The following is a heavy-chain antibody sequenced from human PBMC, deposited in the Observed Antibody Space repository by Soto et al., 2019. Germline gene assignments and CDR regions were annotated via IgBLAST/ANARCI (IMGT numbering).Heavy chain of an antibody. CDR1: GFTFTSSA. J-gene: IGHJ4*02. CDR2: IVVGSGNT. Sequence: QMQLVQSGPEVKKPGTSVKVSCKASGFTFTSSAVQWVRQARGQRLEWIGWIVVGSGNTNYAQKFQERVTITRDMSTSTAYMELSSLRSEDTAVYYCARVVDTAMDSYYFDYWGQGTLVTVSS. V-gene: IGHV1-58*01. D-gene: IGHD5-18*01. CDR3: ARVVDTAMDSYYFDY.